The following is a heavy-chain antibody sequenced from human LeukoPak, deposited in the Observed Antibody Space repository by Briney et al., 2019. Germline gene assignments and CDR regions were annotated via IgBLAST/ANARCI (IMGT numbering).Heavy chain of an antibody. V-gene: IGHV1-18*01. Sequence: GASVTVSCKASGYTFTSYGISWVRQAPGQGLEWMGWISSYNGNTNYAQKLQGRVTMTTDTSTSTAYMELRSLRSDDTAVYYCARDIGQWLPRGSDYWGQGTLVTVSS. CDR1: GYTFTSYG. J-gene: IGHJ4*02. D-gene: IGHD6-19*01. CDR2: ISSYNGNT. CDR3: ARDIGQWLPRGSDY.